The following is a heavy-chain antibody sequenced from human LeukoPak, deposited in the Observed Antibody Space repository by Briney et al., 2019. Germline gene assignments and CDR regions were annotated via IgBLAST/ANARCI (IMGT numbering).Heavy chain of an antibody. CDR3: ARGYSGYDYGYFDY. CDR1: GGTFSSYA. CDR2: IIPIFGIA. V-gene: IGHV1-69*04. Sequence: SVKVSCKASGGTFSSYAISWVRQAPGQGLEWMGRIIPIFGIANYAQKFQGRVTITADKSTSTAYMELSSLRSEDTAVYYCARGYSGYDYGYFDYWGQGTLITVSS. D-gene: IGHD5-12*01. J-gene: IGHJ4*02.